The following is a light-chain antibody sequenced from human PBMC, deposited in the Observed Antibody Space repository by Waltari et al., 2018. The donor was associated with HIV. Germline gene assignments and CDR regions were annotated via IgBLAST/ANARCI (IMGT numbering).Light chain of an antibody. CDR3: QSYDSSLSGYV. CDR2: GNS. Sequence: QSVLTQPPSVSGAPGQRVTISCTGSSSNIGAGYQVHWYQQLPGTAPKLLIYGNSQRPSGVPDRFSGSKSGTSASLAITGLQTEDEADYHCQSYDSSLSGYVFGTGTKVTVL. V-gene: IGLV1-40*01. CDR1: SSNIGAGYQ. J-gene: IGLJ1*01.